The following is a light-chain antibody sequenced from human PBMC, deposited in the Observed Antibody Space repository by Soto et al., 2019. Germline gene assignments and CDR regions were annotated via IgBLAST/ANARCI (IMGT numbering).Light chain of an antibody. J-gene: IGKJ1*01. Sequence: EIVMAQSPATLSVSPGERATLSCRASKSVSGNLAWYQQKPGQAPRLLIYGASTRATGIPARFSGSGSGTEFTLTISSLQSEDFAVYYCQQYNNWPPAFGQGTKVEIK. V-gene: IGKV3-15*01. CDR3: QQYNNWPPA. CDR2: GAS. CDR1: KSVSGN.